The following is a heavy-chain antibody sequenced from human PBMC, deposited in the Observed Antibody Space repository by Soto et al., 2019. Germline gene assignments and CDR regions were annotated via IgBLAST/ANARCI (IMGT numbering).Heavy chain of an antibody. Sequence: ASVKVSCKASGGTFSSYAISWVRQAPGQGLEWMGGIIPIFGTANYAQKFQGRVTITADESTSTAYMELSSLRSEDTAVYYCARGGIFLEWRPQPGFNYWGQGTLVTDSS. CDR2: IIPIFGTA. CDR3: ARGGIFLEWRPQPGFNY. V-gene: IGHV1-69*13. CDR1: GGTFSSYA. D-gene: IGHD3-3*01. J-gene: IGHJ4*02.